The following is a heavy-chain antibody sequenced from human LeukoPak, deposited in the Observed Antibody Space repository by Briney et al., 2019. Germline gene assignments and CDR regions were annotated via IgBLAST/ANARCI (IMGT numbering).Heavy chain of an antibody. V-gene: IGHV3-23*01. D-gene: IGHD3-3*01. CDR2: ITSSVGGT. Sequence: GGSLRLSCAASGFTFSSYAMAWVRQAPRKGLEWVATITSSVGGTYYANSGKGRFTISRDNSKNTVWLQINSLIGEDTAVYYCAKGLTWSGYYIGKVWPLDQWGQGTLVTVS. CDR3: AKGLTWSGYYIGKVWPLDQ. CDR1: GFTFSSYA. J-gene: IGHJ4*02.